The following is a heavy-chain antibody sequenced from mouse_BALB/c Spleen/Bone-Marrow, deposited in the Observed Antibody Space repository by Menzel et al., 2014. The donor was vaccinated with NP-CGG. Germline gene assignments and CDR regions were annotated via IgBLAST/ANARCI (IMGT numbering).Heavy chain of an antibody. CDR2: IRNKAYDYTT. J-gene: IGHJ4*01. V-gene: IGHV7-3*02. Sequence: EVQGVESGGGLVQPGGSLRLSCTTSGFTFTDSYMSWVRQPPGKALEWLGFIRNKAYDYTTEYSASVKGRFTISRGSSQSILYLQMNTLRPEDSATYYCARFPMDYWGQGTSVTVSS. CDR1: GFTFTDSY. CDR3: ARFPMDY.